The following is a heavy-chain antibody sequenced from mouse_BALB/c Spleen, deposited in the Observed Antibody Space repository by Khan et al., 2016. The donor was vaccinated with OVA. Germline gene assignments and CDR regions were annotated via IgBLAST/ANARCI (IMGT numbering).Heavy chain of an antibody. CDR2: IYPGDGDT. CDR3: ARSGYDYFAY. J-gene: IGHJ3*01. Sequence: QVQLKESGAELVRPGSSVKISCKASGYAFSSYWMNWVKQRPGQGLEWIGQIYPGDGDTKYNGKFKGKVTLTADKSSSTAYMQRSSITSEDSSVYFCARSGYDYFAYWGQGTLVTVSA. CDR1: GYAFSSYW. D-gene: IGHD2-14*01. V-gene: IGHV1-80*01.